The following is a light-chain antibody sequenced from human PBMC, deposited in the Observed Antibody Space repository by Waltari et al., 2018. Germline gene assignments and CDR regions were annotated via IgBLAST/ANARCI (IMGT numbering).Light chain of an antibody. Sequence: YELTQPPSVSMSPGQTARITCSGDALPRQFTSWYHQKPGQAPILLLYRDTERPSGIAERFSGSFSETTVTLTITEVQAEDEGDDYCQSTDSTGSFLVFGGGTSLTVL. CDR2: RDT. V-gene: IGLV3-25*03. CDR1: ALPRQF. J-gene: IGLJ3*02. CDR3: QSTDSTGSFLV.